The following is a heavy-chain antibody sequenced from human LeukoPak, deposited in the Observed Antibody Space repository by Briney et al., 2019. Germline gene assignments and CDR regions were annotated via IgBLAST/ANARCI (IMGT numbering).Heavy chain of an antibody. CDR3: ASDRVLWKGYCSGGSCASNFDY. D-gene: IGHD2-15*01. J-gene: IGHJ4*02. Sequence: SKTLSLTCAVYGGSFSGYYWSWIRQPPGKGLEWIGEINHSGSTNYNPPLKSRVTISVDTSKNQFSLKLSSVTAADTAVYYCASDRVLWKGYCSGGSCASNFDYWGQGTLVTVSS. CDR1: GGSFSGYY. CDR2: INHSGST. V-gene: IGHV4-34*01.